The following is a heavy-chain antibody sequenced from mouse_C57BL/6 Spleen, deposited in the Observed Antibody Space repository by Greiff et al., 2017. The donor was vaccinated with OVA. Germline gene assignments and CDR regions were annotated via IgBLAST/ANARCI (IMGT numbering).Heavy chain of an antibody. CDR3: ARDYGSSYAIAY. CDR2: IDPSDSYT. Sequence: VQLQQPGAELVRPGTSVKLSCKASGYTFTSYWMHWVKQRPGQGLEWIGVIDPSDSYTNYNQKFKGKATLTVDTSSSTAYMQLSSLTSEDSAVYYCARDYGSSYAIAYWGQGTLVTVSA. V-gene: IGHV1-59*01. CDR1: GYTFTSYW. J-gene: IGHJ3*01. D-gene: IGHD1-1*01.